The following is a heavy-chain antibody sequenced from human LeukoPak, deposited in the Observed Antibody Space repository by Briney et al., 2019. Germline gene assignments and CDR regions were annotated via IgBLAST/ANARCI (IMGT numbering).Heavy chain of an antibody. CDR2: ISYDGSNK. CDR3: ARDRGITIFGVDPPTPEYYYYYGMDV. CDR1: GFTFSSYA. D-gene: IGHD3-3*01. J-gene: IGHJ6*02. Sequence: GRSLRLSCAASGFTFSSYAMRWVRQAPGKGLEWVAVISYDGSNKYYADSVKGRFTISRDNSKNTLYLQMNSLRAEDTAVYYCARDRGITIFGVDPPTPEYYYYYGMDVWGQGTTVTVSS. V-gene: IGHV3-30-3*01.